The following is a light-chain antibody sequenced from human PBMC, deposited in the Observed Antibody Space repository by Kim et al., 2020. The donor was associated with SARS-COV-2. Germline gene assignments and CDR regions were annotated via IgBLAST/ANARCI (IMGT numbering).Light chain of an antibody. Sequence: EIVLTQSPATLSLSPGERATLSCRASQSVSSYLAWYQQKPGQAPRLLIYDASNRATGIPARFSGSGSGTDFTLTISSLEPEDFAVYYCQQRRNWPPSRSGQGTKREI. J-gene: IGKJ2*03. CDR2: DAS. CDR3: QQRRNWPPSR. V-gene: IGKV3-11*01. CDR1: QSVSSY.